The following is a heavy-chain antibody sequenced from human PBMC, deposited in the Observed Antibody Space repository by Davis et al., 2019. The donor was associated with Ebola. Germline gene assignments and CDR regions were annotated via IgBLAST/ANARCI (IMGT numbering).Heavy chain of an antibody. Sequence: GESLKISCKGSGYIFSNFWIGWVRQLPGKGLEWMGIIYPGASETRYSPSFQGHVTISADKSISTAYLQWSSLKTSDTAVYYCARQGSNSPFGGSDPWGQGTRVTVSS. D-gene: IGHD3-10*01. CDR1: GYIFSNFW. V-gene: IGHV5-51*01. CDR3: ARQGSNSPFGGSDP. CDR2: IYPGASET. J-gene: IGHJ5*02.